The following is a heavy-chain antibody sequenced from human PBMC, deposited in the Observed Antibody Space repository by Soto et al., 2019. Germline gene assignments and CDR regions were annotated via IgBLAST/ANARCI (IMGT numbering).Heavy chain of an antibody. J-gene: IGHJ6*02. D-gene: IGHD5-18*01. CDR3: ARLGGIQLWLRTPRYGMDV. CDR1: GYSFTSYW. Sequence: PGESLKISCKGSGYSFTSYWIGWVRQMPGKGLEWMGIIYPGDSDTRYSPSFQGQVTISADKSISTAYLQWSSLKASDTAMYYCARLGGIQLWLRTPRYGMDVWGQGTTVTVSS. V-gene: IGHV5-51*01. CDR2: IYPGDSDT.